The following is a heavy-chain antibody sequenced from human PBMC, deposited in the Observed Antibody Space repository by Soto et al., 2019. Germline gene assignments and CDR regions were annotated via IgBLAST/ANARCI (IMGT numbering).Heavy chain of an antibody. D-gene: IGHD3-9*01. J-gene: IGHJ5*02. CDR2: ISGSGGST. V-gene: IGHV3-23*01. CDR3: AKDRYDILTGYQRFDP. Sequence: EVQLLESGGGLVQPGGSLRLSCAASGFTFSSYAMSWVRQAPGKGLEWGSAISGSGGSTYYADSVKGRFTISRDNSKNTLYLQMNSLRAEDTAVYYCAKDRYDILTGYQRFDPWGQGTLVTVSS. CDR1: GFTFSSYA.